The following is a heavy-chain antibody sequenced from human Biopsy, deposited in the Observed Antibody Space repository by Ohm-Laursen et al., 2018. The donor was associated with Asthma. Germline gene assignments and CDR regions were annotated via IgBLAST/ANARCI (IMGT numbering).Heavy chain of an antibody. CDR3: AKGRGYSGHDNDY. V-gene: IGHV3-23*01. CDR1: GFTFSSSA. Sequence: SLRLSCTASGFTFSSSAMSWVRQAPGKGLERVSAITGSGGTTYYADSVRGRFTISRDNSKSTLFLQMDSLSAEDTAVYYCAKGRGYSGHDNDYWGQGTLVIVSS. D-gene: IGHD5-12*01. J-gene: IGHJ4*02. CDR2: ITGSGGTT.